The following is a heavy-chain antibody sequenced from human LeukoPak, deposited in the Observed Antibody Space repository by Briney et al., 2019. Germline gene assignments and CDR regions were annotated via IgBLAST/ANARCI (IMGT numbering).Heavy chain of an antibody. CDR2: TRNKANSYTT. CDR3: ARDLGMGAFDI. D-gene: IGHD7-27*01. V-gene: IGHV3-72*01. Sequence: PGGSLRLSXAASGFTFSDHYMDWVRQAPGKGLEWVGRTRNKANSYTTEYAAAVKGRFTISRDDSKNSLYLQMNSLKTEDTAVYYCARDLGMGAFDIWGQGTMVTVSS. CDR1: GFTFSDHY. J-gene: IGHJ3*02.